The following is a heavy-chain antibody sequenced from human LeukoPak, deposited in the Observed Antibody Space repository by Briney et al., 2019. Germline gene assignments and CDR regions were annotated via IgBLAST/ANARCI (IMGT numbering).Heavy chain of an antibody. CDR2: ISDNGGDT. V-gene: IGHV3-23*01. D-gene: IGHD3-22*01. CDR3: ARGDLTYYYDSSGYYPKGDAFDI. CDR1: GFTFNNYA. J-gene: IGHJ3*02. Sequence: GGSLRLSCAASGFTFNNYAMSWVRQAPGKGLEWVSAISDNGGDTKYADSVKGRFTISRDNSKNTLYLQMNSLRAEDTAIYYCARGDLTYYYDSSGYYPKGDAFDIWGQGTMVTVSS.